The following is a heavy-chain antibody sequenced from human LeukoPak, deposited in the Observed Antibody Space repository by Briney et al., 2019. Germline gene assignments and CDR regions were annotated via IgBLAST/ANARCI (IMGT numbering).Heavy chain of an antibody. V-gene: IGHV3-30*02. Sequence: GGSLRLSCAASGFTFSNYAMHWVRRAPGKGLEWVAFIRIDGNNTYYADSVKGRFTISRDNAKNSLYLQMNSLRAEDMALYYCAKEHYYYDSTGPLDYWGQGTLVTVSS. D-gene: IGHD3-22*01. CDR3: AKEHYYYDSTGPLDY. J-gene: IGHJ4*02. CDR1: GFTFSNYA. CDR2: IRIDGNNT.